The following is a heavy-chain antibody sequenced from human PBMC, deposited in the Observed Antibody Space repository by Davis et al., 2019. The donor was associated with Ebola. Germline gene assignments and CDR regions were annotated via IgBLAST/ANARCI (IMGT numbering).Heavy chain of an antibody. CDR3: ARVHSGSWHLDY. Sequence: ASVKVSCKASGYTFTSYAMHWVRQAPGHRLEWMGWIDADNGNTKYSQNFQGRVTFTRDTSASTVYMELSSLRSEDTAVYYCARVHSGSWHLDYWGQGTLVTVSS. J-gene: IGHJ4*02. D-gene: IGHD1-26*01. V-gene: IGHV1-3*01. CDR1: GYTFTSYA. CDR2: IDADNGNT.